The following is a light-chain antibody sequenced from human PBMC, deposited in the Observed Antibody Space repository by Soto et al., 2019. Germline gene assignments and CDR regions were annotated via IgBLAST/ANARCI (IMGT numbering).Light chain of an antibody. Sequence: SYELTQPPSVSVAPGQTARITCGGMSIGSKSVHWYQQKPGQAPVLVVYDNGDRPSGIPERFSGSNSENTATLTISRVEAGDEADYYCQVWDSSSDHVVIGGGTKVTVL. J-gene: IGLJ2*01. CDR1: SIGSKS. CDR3: QVWDSSSDHVV. CDR2: DNG. V-gene: IGLV3-21*02.